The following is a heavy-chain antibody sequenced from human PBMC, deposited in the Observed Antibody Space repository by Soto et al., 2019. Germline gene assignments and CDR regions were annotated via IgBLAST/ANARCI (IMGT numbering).Heavy chain of an antibody. CDR2: IIPIFGTA. CDR3: ARARDGTRTTYYYYYYGMDV. Sequence: QVQLVQSGAEVKKPGSSVKVSCKASGGTFSSYAISWVRQAPGQGLEWMGGIIPIFGTANYAQKFQGRVTITADESTSTAYMELSSLRSEDTAVSYCARARDGTRTTYYYYYYGMDVWGQGTTVTVSS. D-gene: IGHD1-1*01. CDR1: GGTFSSYA. J-gene: IGHJ6*02. V-gene: IGHV1-69*01.